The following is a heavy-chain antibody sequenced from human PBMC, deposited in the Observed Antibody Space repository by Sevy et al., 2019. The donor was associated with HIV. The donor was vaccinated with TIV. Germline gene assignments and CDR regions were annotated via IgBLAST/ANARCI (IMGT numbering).Heavy chain of an antibody. D-gene: IGHD4-17*01. CDR1: GFTFGDHA. V-gene: IGHV3-49*03. CDR3: TRGATIYGDYGVDY. Sequence: GGSLRLSCTASGFTFGDHAMNWFRQAPGKGLEWVGFIRSKTYGGTTEYATSVKGRFTISRDDSKSIAYLQMNSLKTKDTAVYYCTRGATIYGDYGVDYWGQGTLVTVSS. CDR2: IRSKTYGGTT. J-gene: IGHJ4*02.